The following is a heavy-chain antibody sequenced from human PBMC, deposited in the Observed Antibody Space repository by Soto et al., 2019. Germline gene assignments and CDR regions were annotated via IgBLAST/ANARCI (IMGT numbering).Heavy chain of an antibody. J-gene: IGHJ4*02. Sequence: GGSLRLSWVASGFRFSGSTMNWVRQAPGKGLNWVSSISSSSHYIYYADSLKGRFTISRDNAKNSLFLQMNSLRAEDTAVYYCARDLGEVSALWGQGTMVTVSS. CDR3: ARDLGEVSAL. CDR1: GFRFSGST. V-gene: IGHV3-21*01. CDR2: ISSSSHYI. D-gene: IGHD3-10*01.